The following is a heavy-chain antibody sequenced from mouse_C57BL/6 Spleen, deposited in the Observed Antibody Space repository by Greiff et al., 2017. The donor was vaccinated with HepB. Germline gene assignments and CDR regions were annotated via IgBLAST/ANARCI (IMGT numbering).Heavy chain of an antibody. CDR2: ISYDGSN. V-gene: IGHV3-6*01. J-gene: IGHJ2*01. CDR3: ARGDGYYDYFDY. CDR1: GYSITSGYY. Sequence: EVKLQESGPGLVKPSQSLSLTCSVTGYSITSGYYWNWIRQFPGNNLEWMGYISYDGSNNYNPSLKNRISITRDTSKNQFFLKLNSVTTEDTATYYCARGDGYYDYFDYWGQGTTLTVSS. D-gene: IGHD2-3*01.